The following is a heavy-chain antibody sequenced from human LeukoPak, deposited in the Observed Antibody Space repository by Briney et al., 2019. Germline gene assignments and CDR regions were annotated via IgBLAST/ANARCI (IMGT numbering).Heavy chain of an antibody. J-gene: IGHJ4*02. D-gene: IGHD3-3*01. V-gene: IGHV4-4*09. CDR1: GGSISSYY. Sequence: SETLSLTCTVSGGSISSYYWSWIRQPPGKGLEWIGYIYTSGSTNYNPSLKSRVTISVDTSKNQFSLKLSSVTAADTAVYYCARLNYDLVDFWGQGTLVTVSS. CDR3: ARLNYDLVDF. CDR2: IYTSGST.